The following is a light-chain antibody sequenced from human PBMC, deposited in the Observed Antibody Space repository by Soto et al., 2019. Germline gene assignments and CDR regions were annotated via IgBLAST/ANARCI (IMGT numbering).Light chain of an antibody. CDR1: QSVSSD. V-gene: IGKV3-15*01. CDR3: QQYNNWPRT. Sequence: EIVMTKSPATQSVSPGERATLSCRASQSVSSDLAWYHQKPGQAPRLLIYSASTRATGIPARFSGSGSGTEFTLTINSLQSEDFAVYYCQQYNNWPRTFGQGTKV. CDR2: SAS. J-gene: IGKJ1*01.